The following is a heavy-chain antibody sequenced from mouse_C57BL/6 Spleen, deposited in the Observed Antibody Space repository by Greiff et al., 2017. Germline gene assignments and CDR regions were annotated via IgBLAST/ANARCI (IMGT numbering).Heavy chain of an antibody. V-gene: IGHV2-5*01. CDR3: AKKGTREDYAMDY. D-gene: IGHD3-3*01. CDR1: GFSLTSYG. Sequence: VKLVESGPGLVQPSQSLSITCTVSGFSLTSYGVHWVRQSPGKGLEWLGVIWRGGSTDYNAAFMSRLSITKDNSKSQVFFKMNSLQADDTAIYYCAKKGTREDYAMDYWGQGTSVTVSS. J-gene: IGHJ4*01. CDR2: IWRGGST.